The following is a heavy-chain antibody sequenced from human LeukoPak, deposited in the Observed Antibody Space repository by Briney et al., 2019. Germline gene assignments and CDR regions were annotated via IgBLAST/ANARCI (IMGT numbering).Heavy chain of an antibody. J-gene: IGHJ4*02. Sequence: GGSLRLSCAASGFTFSSYHITWVRQAPGKGLEWVSSISSNSDYIYYADSVKGRFTISRDNSKNTLYLQMNSLRAEDTAVYYCAKDHKLSIAARSFDYWGQGTLVTVSS. CDR3: AKDHKLSIAARSFDY. CDR1: GFTFSSYH. D-gene: IGHD6-6*01. V-gene: IGHV3-21*04. CDR2: ISSNSDYI.